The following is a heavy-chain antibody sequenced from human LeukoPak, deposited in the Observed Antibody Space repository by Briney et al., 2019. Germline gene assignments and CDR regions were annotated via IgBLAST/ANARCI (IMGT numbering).Heavy chain of an antibody. V-gene: IGHV3-7*03. CDR2: IKEDGTET. CDR1: GFMLSSNW. CDR3: AKEGRSLQTY. J-gene: IGHJ4*02. Sequence: GGSLRLSCAASGFMLSSNWMSWVRLAPGKGLEWVANIKEDGTETYYVDSMKGRFTISRDNAKNSLYLQMNSLRVEDTAVYYCAKEGRSLQTYWGQGALVTVSS. D-gene: IGHD5-24*01.